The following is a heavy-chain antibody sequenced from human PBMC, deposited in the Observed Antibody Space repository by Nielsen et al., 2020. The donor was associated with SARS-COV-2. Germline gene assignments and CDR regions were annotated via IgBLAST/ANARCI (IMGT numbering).Heavy chain of an antibody. CDR3: ARHGVLRFLEWYFDY. V-gene: IGHV4-61*07. CDR2: IYYTGST. D-gene: IGHD3-3*01. J-gene: IGHJ4*02. Sequence: WIRQPPGKGLEWIGYIYYTGSTNYNPSLKSRVTISVDTSKKQFSLRLRSVTAADTAVYYCARHGVLRFLEWYFDYWGQGTLVTVSS.